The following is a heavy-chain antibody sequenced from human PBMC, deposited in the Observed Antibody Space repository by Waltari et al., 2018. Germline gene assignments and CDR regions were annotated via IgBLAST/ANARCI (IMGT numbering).Heavy chain of an antibody. Sequence: QVQLQESGPGLVKPSGTLSLTCAVSGGSISSSNWWSWVRQPPGKGLEWIGEIYHSGSTNYNPSLKSRVTISVDKSKNQFSLKLSSVTAADTAVYYCARAPDYDFWSGYYPSSGYFDYWGQGTLVTVSS. D-gene: IGHD3-3*01. V-gene: IGHV4-4*02. J-gene: IGHJ4*02. CDR3: ARAPDYDFWSGYYPSSGYFDY. CDR2: IYHSGST. CDR1: GGSISSSNW.